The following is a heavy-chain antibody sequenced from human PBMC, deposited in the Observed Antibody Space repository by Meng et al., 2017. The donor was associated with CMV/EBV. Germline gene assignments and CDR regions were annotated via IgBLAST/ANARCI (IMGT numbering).Heavy chain of an antibody. CDR3: ARVQQLARGFDY. CDR2: ISSSGSTI. D-gene: IGHD6-6*01. J-gene: IGHJ4*02. CDR1: GFTFSSYE. V-gene: IGHV3-48*03. Sequence: GRSLRLSCEASGFTFSSYEMNWVRQAPGKGLEWVSYISSSGSTIYYADSVKGRFTISRDNSKNSLYLQMNSLRAEDTAVYYCARVQQLARGFDYWGQGTLVTVSS.